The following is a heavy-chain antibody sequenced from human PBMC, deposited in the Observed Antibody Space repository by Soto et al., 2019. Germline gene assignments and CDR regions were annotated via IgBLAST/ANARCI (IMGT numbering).Heavy chain of an antibody. J-gene: IGHJ4*02. CDR1: GFTFSSYE. CDR2: ISSSGSTI. CDR3: ARGRGYDSSGYYSHPFDY. D-gene: IGHD3-22*01. V-gene: IGHV3-48*03. Sequence: RGSLRLSCAASGFTFSSYEMNWVRQAPGKGLEWVSYISSSGSTIYYADSVKGRFTISRDNAKNSLYLQMNSLRAEDTAVYYCARGRGYDSSGYYSHPFDYWGQGTLVTVSS.